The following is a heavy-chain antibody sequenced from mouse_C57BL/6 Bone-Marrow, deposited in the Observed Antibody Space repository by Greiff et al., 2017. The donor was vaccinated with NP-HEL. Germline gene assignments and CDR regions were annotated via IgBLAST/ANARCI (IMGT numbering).Heavy chain of an antibody. J-gene: IGHJ4*01. CDR3: TTSVRSSYYYAMDY. Sequence: VQLQQSGAELVRPGASVKLSCTASGFNIKDDYMHWVKQRPEQGLEWIGWIDPENGDTEYASKFQGKATITADTSSNTAYLQLSSLTSEDTAVYYCTTSVRSSYYYAMDYWGQGTSVTVSS. CDR1: GFNIKDDY. V-gene: IGHV14-4*01. D-gene: IGHD1-1*01. CDR2: IDPENGDT.